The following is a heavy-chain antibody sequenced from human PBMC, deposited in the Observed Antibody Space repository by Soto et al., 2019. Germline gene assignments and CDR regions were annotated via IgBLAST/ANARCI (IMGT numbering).Heavy chain of an antibody. CDR3: ARDLAGVVVVPAAIIPDWFDP. J-gene: IGHJ5*02. V-gene: IGHV3-21*01. Sequence: EVQLVESGGGLVKPGGSLRLSCAASGFTFSSYSMNWVRQAPGKGLEWVSSISSSSSYIYYADSVKGRFTIYRDNAKNSLYLQMNSLRAEDTAVYYCARDLAGVVVVPAAIIPDWFDPWGQGTLVTVST. CDR1: GFTFSSYS. CDR2: ISSSSSYI. D-gene: IGHD2-2*01.